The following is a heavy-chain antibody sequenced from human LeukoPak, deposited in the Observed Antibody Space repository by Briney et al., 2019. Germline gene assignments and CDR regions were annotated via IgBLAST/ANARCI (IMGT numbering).Heavy chain of an antibody. V-gene: IGHV4-59*08. CDR3: ARRLRQNLFDP. Sequence: SETLSLTCTVSGVSISSDYWSWIRLPPGKGLEWFGYIYYSGSSNYNPSLKSRVTMSVDTSKNQFSLKLTSVTAADTAVYYCARRLRQNLFDPWGQGTLVTVSS. CDR2: IYYSGSS. D-gene: IGHD4-17*01. J-gene: IGHJ5*02. CDR1: GVSISSDY.